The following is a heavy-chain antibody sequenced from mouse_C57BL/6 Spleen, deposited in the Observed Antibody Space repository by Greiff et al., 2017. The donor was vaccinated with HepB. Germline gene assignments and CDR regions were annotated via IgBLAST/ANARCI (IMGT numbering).Heavy chain of an antibody. Sequence: QVQLKESGAELVKPGASVKISCKASGYAFSSYWMNWVKQRPGKGLEWIGQIYPGDGDTNYNGKFKGKATLTADKSSSTAYMQLSSLTSEDSAVYFCAIHYYGSSSGYFDVWGTGTTVTVSS. V-gene: IGHV1-80*01. D-gene: IGHD1-1*01. CDR2: IYPGDGDT. J-gene: IGHJ1*03. CDR1: GYAFSSYW. CDR3: AIHYYGSSSGYFDV.